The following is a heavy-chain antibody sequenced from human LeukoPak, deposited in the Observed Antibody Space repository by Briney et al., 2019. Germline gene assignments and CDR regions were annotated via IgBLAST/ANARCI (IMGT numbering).Heavy chain of an antibody. CDR2: ICHSGST. D-gene: IGHD1-1*01. CDR1: GGSISSGGYS. V-gene: IGHV4-30-2*01. CDR3: ARAASTTTLDY. J-gene: IGHJ4*02. Sequence: PSQTLSLTCAVSGGSISSGGYSWSWIRQRPGKGLEWIGYICHSGSTYYNPSLKSRVTISVDRSKNQFSLKLSSVTAADTAVYYCARAASTTTLDYWGQGTLVTVSS.